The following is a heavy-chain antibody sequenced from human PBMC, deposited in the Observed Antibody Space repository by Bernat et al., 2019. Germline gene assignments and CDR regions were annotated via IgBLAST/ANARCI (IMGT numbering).Heavy chain of an antibody. D-gene: IGHD1-26*01. CDR3: TKDGDSGSDY. J-gene: IGHJ4*02. CDR2: ISYDGSNK. Sequence: QVQLVESGGGVVQPGRSLRLSCAASGFTFSSYGMHWVRQAPGKGLEWVAVISYDGSNKYYADSVKGRFTISRDNSKNTLYLQMNSLGAEDTAVYYCTKDGDSGSDYWGQGTLVTVSS. V-gene: IGHV3-30*18. CDR1: GFTFSSYG.